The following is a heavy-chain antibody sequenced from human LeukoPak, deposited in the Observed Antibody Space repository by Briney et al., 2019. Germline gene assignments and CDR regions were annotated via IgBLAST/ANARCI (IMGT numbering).Heavy chain of an antibody. D-gene: IGHD4-11*01. J-gene: IGHJ5*02. V-gene: IGHV3-21*06. Sequence: GGSLRLSCVAHGLTFSTYGMNWDRQAPGKGLEWVSYISSFSSYIYYADSVRGRFIISRDNAKNSLYLQMDSLRVEDTAVYYCARTQDSHDWIDTWGQGTLVTVSS. CDR2: ISSFSSYI. CDR1: GLTFSTYG. CDR3: ARTQDSHDWIDT.